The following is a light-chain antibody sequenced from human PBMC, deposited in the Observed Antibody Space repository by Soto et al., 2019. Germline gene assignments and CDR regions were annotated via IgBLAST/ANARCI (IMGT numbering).Light chain of an antibody. J-gene: IGKJ2*01. CDR1: QSINIY. Sequence: IQMTQSPSSLSASVGDSVTVTCRASQSINIYLNWYQQKPGKAPTLLIYGASSLQSGVPSRFTGGGSRTDFTLTISRLQPEDFATYYCQQSYRRPYTCGQGTKLEIK. V-gene: IGKV1-39*01. CDR3: QQSYRRPYT. CDR2: GAS.